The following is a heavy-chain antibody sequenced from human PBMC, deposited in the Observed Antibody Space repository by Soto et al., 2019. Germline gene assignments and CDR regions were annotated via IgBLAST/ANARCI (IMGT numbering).Heavy chain of an antibody. CDR2: THHSGST. Sequence: QVQLQESGPGLVKPSGTLSLTCAVSGDSVSTHYWWSWVRQSPGKGLEWIGETHHSGSTHYNPSLNPRVTISVDKSKNDFSLKLTSVTAADTAVYYCARNGDCSSSRCNVGWFDPWGRGTLVTVSS. CDR3: ARNGDCSSSRCNVGWFDP. J-gene: IGHJ5*02. CDR1: GDSVSTHYW. V-gene: IGHV4-4*02. D-gene: IGHD2-2*01.